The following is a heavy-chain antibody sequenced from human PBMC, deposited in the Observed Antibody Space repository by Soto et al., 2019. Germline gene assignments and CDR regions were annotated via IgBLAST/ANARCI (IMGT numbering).Heavy chain of an antibody. J-gene: IGHJ4*02. V-gene: IGHV1-69*13. D-gene: IGHD3-22*01. CDR3: ASNYYDSSGYYYVVDY. CDR2: IIPIFGTA. CDR1: GGTFSSYA. Sequence: SVKVSCKAPGGTFSSYAISWVRQAPGQGLEWMGGIIPIFGTANYAQKFQGRVTITADGSTSTAYMELSSLRSEDTAVYYCASNYYDSSGYYYVVDYWGQGTLVTVSS.